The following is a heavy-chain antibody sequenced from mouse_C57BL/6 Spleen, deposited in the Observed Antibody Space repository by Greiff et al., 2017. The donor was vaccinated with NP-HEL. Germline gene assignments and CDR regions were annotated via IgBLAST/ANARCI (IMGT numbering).Heavy chain of an antibody. Sequence: QVQLQQPGAELVMPGASVKLSCKASGYTFTSYWMHWVKQRPGQGLEWIGEIDPSDSYTNYNQKFKGKSTLTVDKSSSTAYMQLSSLTSEDSAVYYCARSGVITTVVDYFDYWGQGTTLTVSS. V-gene: IGHV1-69*01. CDR2: IDPSDSYT. CDR1: GYTFTSYW. D-gene: IGHD1-1*01. CDR3: ARSGVITTVVDYFDY. J-gene: IGHJ2*01.